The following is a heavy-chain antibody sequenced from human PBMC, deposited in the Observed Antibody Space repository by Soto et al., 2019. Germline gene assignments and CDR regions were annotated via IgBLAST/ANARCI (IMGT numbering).Heavy chain of an antibody. J-gene: IGHJ4*02. CDR1: GFTFSDYY. CDR2: ISSRSSTI. Sequence: QVQLVESGGGLVKPGGSLRLSCAASGFTFSDYYMSWIRQAPGKGLEWVSYISSRSSTIFYADSVKGRFTISRDNVKNPLYMQMTSLRAEDPAVYYCARGTNGAFFVYWGQGILVTVSS. CDR3: ARGTNGAFFVY. V-gene: IGHV3-11*01. D-gene: IGHD2-8*01.